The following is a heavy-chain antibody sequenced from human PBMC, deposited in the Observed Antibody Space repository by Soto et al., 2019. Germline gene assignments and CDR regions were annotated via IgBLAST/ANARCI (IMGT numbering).Heavy chain of an antibody. CDR3: GHRSNSFDCWGNDY. Sequence: QITLKESGPALMNPTQTLTLTCTFSGFSLIAGLGVTWIRQPPGKAPERLALVYWNGDKRYSPSLRDRLTITTDTSRNQVVLTMTNMDPVDTATYYCGHRSNSFDCWGNDYWGQGILVTVSS. CDR1: GFSLIAGLG. CDR2: VYWNGDK. J-gene: IGHJ4*02. V-gene: IGHV2-5*01. D-gene: IGHD2-21*01.